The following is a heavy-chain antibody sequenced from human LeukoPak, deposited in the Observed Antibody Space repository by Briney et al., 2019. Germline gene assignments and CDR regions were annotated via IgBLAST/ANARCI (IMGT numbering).Heavy chain of an antibody. Sequence: GGSLRLSCTASGFTFGDYAMSWARQAPGQGLEWLGSIRSKVYGETTEYAASVKGRFTVSRDDSNSLAYLQMNILQTEDTAVYYCTRLVPYLDYWGQGTLVTVSS. V-gene: IGHV3-49*04. CDR1: GFTFGDYA. CDR2: IRSKVYGETT. D-gene: IGHD2-2*01. J-gene: IGHJ4*02. CDR3: TRLVPYLDY.